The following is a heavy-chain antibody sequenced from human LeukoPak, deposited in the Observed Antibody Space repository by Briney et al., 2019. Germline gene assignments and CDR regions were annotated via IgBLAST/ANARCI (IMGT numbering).Heavy chain of an antibody. CDR1: GYTFTSYG. V-gene: IGHV1-18*01. CDR3: ARTYIADSGGYSAFDY. Sequence: ASVKVSCKASGYTFTSYGISWVRQAPGQGLEWMGWISAYNGNTNYAQKLQGRVTMTTDTSTSTAYMELRSLRSDDTAVYYCARTYIADSGGYSAFDYWGQGTLVTVSS. D-gene: IGHD1-26*01. CDR2: ISAYNGNT. J-gene: IGHJ4*02.